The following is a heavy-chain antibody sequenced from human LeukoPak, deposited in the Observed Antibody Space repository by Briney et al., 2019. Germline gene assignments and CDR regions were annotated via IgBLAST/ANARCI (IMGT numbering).Heavy chain of an antibody. D-gene: IGHD1-20*01. J-gene: IGHJ4*02. V-gene: IGHV1-69*05. CDR2: IIPLIGTA. CDR1: GDTFSSYA. Sequence: ASVKVSCKASGDTFSSYAFNWVRQAPGQGLEWMGGIIPLIGTASYAQNFQGRVTIATDESTSTAYMKLSSLRSEDTAVYYCASPPDAYNWNQLFFDSWGQGTLVTVSS. CDR3: ASPPDAYNWNQLFFDS.